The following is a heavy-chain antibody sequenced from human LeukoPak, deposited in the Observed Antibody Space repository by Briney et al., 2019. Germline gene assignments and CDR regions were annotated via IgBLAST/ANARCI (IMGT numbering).Heavy chain of an antibody. J-gene: IGHJ4*02. V-gene: IGHV3-30*18. Sequence: PGGSLRLSCVASGFTFSSYGMHWVRQAPGKGLEWVAFISYDGSNENIADSVKGRFIISRDNSKNTLYLQMNSLRAEDTAVYYCAKRGTTQTKEFDCWGQGTLVAVSS. D-gene: IGHD1-7*01. CDR1: GFTFSSYG. CDR2: ISYDGSNE. CDR3: AKRGTTQTKEFDC.